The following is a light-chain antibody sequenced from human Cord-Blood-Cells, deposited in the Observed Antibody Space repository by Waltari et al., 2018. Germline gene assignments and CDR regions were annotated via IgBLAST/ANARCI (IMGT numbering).Light chain of an antibody. V-gene: IGLV2-8*01. J-gene: IGLJ2*01. CDR1: SSDVGGYNC. CDR3: SSYAGSNNTKV. CDR2: EVS. Sequence: QSALTQPPSASGSPGPSVPISCTGTSSDVGGYNCVSWYQQHPGKAPKLMISEVSKRPSGVPDRFSGSKSGNAASLTVSGLQAEDEADYYCSSYAGSNNTKVFGGGTKLTVL.